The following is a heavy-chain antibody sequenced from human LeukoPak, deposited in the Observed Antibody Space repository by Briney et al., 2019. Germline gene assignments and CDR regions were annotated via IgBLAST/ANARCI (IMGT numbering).Heavy chain of an antibody. CDR2: IYTSGST. J-gene: IGHJ4*02. D-gene: IGHD2-15*01. V-gene: IGHV4-4*07. CDR3: ARDPSGGYCSGGSCYSEV. Sequence: PSETLSLTCTVSGGSISSYYWSWIRQPAGKGLEWIGRIYTSGSTNYNPSLKSRVTISVDTSKNQFSLKLSSVTAADTAVYYCARDPSGGYCSGGSCYSEVWGQGTLVTVSS. CDR1: GGSISSYY.